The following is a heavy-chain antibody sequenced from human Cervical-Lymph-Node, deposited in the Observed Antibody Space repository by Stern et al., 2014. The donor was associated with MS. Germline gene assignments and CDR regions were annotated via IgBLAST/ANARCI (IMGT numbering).Heavy chain of an antibody. V-gene: IGHV1-18*01. CDR1: GYTFTNYG. Sequence: AQLVESGSEVKKPGASVKVSCKASGYTFTNYGITWVRQAPGRGLEWMGWISAYNGDTNYAKNLQGRVTMTTDTSMTTAYMELRSLRSDDTAVYYCARTYVRAFDYWGQGSLVTVSS. J-gene: IGHJ4*02. CDR2: ISAYNGDT. D-gene: IGHD3-16*01. CDR3: ARTYVRAFDY.